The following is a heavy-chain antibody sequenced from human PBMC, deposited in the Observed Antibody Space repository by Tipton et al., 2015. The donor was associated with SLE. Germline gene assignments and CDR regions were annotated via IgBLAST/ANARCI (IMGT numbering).Heavy chain of an antibody. D-gene: IGHD3-10*01. Sequence: TLSLTCTVSGASISSYYWSWIRQPPGKGLEWIGYIYYSGNTNYNPSLKNRVTISVDTSKTQFSLKLSSVTAADTAVYYCARERFFARRGFDIWGQGTMVTVSS. V-gene: IGHV4-59*01. CDR2: IYYSGNT. CDR3: ARERFFARRGFDI. CDR1: GASISSYY. J-gene: IGHJ3*02.